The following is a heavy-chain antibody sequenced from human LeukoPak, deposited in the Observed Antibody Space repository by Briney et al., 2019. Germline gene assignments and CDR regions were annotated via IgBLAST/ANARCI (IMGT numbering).Heavy chain of an antibody. J-gene: IGHJ4*02. D-gene: IGHD6-19*01. CDR3: ARDGAVALGY. CDR2: IYTSGST. CDR1: GGSISSSNYY. Sequence: SETLSLTCTVSGGSISSSNYYWNWIRQPAGKGLEWIGRIYTSGSTNYNPSLKSRVTISVDTSKNQFSLKLSSVTAADTAAYYCARDGAVALGYWGQGTLVTVSS. V-gene: IGHV4-61*02.